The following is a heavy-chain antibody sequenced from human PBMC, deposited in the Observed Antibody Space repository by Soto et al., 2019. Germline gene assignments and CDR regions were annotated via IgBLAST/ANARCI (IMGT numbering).Heavy chain of an antibody. CDR3: AREVGSSSSVQDLGY. Sequence: ASVKVSCKGAGYTFSNYYMHWVRQAPGQGLEWMGWISAYNGNTNYAQKLQGRVTMTTDTSTSTAYMELRSLRSDDTAVYYCAREVGSSSSVQDLGYWGQGTLVTVSS. V-gene: IGHV1-18*04. J-gene: IGHJ4*02. D-gene: IGHD6-6*01. CDR2: ISAYNGNT. CDR1: GYTFSNYY.